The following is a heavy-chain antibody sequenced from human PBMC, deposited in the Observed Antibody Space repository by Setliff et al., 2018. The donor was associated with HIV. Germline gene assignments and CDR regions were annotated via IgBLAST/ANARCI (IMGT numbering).Heavy chain of an antibody. J-gene: IGHJ4*02. CDR1: GYIFIRYY. V-gene: IGHV1-2*02. CDR3: ARDLRDGSGYYYADY. D-gene: IGHD3-22*01. CDR2: INPHTGVT. Sequence: GASVKVSCKTSGYIFIRYYIFWVRQAPGQGLEWMGNINPHTGVTKYAEKFQGRVTMTRDTSINTIYMELSRLRSDDTAVYYCARDLRDGSGYYYADYWGQGTLVTVSS.